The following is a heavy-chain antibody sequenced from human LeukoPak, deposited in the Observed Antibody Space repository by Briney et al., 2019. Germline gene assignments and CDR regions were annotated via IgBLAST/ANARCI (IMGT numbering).Heavy chain of an antibody. J-gene: IGHJ6*03. V-gene: IGHV3-30*02. CDR1: GFTFSSYG. CDR2: IRYDGSNK. CDR3: AKDPPRDYYYYYMDV. Sequence: GGSLRLSCAASGFTFSSYGMHWVRQAPGKGLEWVAFIRYDGSNKYYADSVKGRFTISRDNSKNTLYLQMNSLRAEDTAVYYCAKDPPRDYYYYYMDVWGKGTTVTVSS.